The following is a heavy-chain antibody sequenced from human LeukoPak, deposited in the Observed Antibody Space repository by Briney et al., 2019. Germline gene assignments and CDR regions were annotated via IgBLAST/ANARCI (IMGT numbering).Heavy chain of an antibody. CDR2: IDYTGST. CDR3: ARARKGVPRFDY. J-gene: IGHJ4*02. V-gene: IGHV4-31*03. D-gene: IGHD3-16*01. CDR1: GGSISSGGYY. Sequence: SETLSLTCTVSGGSISSGGYYWSWIRQHPGKGLQWIGYIDYTGSTHYNPSLKSRVSMSVDTSKNQFSLKVASVTAADTAAYYCARARKGVPRFDYWGQGTLVTVSS.